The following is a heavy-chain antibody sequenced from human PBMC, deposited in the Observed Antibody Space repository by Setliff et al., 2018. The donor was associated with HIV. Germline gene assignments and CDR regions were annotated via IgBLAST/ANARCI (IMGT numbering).Heavy chain of an antibody. Sequence: GGSLRLSCAGSGFTFSDYYMSWVRQAPGKGLEWLSYISSSGTTTYYADSVKGRFTISRDNAKNSVLLQMNSLRVEDTAVYFCAAQGVLWGQGTQVTVSS. CDR1: GFTFSDYY. V-gene: IGHV3-11*04. CDR2: ISSSGTTT. J-gene: IGHJ4*02. CDR3: AAQGVL.